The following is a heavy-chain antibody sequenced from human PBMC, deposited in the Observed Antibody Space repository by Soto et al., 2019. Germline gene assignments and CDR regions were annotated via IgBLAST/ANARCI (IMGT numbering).Heavy chain of an antibody. CDR1: GFTVSTNY. V-gene: IGHV3-66*01. D-gene: IGHD3-3*01. J-gene: IGHJ4*02. CDR2: IYSGGTT. CDR3: ARGIILGVVTGNFDY. Sequence: PGGSLRLSCAASGFTVSTNYMSWVRQAPGKGLEWVSLIYSGGTTYYADSVKDRFTISRDNSKNTVYLQMNSLRAEDTAVYYCARGIILGVVTGNFDYWGQGTLVTVSS.